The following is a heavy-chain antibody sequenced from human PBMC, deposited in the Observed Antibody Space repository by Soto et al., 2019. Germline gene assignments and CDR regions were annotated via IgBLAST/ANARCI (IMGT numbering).Heavy chain of an antibody. CDR3: AGERRDRGRGPRHI. CDR1: GFTFSSYW. CDR2: IKQDGSEK. Sequence: EVQLVESGGGLVQPGGSLRLSCAASGFTFSSYWMSWVRQAPGKGLEWVANIKQDGSEKYYVDSGKGRFTISRDNAKNALYRQMNSLRAEDTAVYYGAGERRDRGRGPRHIWGQGTMVTVSS. D-gene: IGHD2-15*01. J-gene: IGHJ3*02. V-gene: IGHV3-7*03.